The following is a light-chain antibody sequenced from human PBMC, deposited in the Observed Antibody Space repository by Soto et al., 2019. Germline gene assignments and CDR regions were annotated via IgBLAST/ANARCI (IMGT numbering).Light chain of an antibody. CDR1: QNIRGNE. J-gene: IGKJ1*01. Sequence: EVVLTQSPGALSLSPGEGVTLSCRASQNIRGNELAWYRQKRGQAPRLLMYGGSTRADGIPDRFSGRGTGTNFTLTISRREPEDSAVSYCQYYGTSHPWTFGQGTKLEIK. V-gene: IGKV3-20*01. CDR3: QYYGTSHPWT. CDR2: GGS.